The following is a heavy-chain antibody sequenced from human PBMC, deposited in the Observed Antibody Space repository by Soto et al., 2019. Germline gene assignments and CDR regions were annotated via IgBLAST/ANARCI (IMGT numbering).Heavy chain of an antibody. CDR1: CGYIRDHY. Sequence: HPWSVFCGYIRDHYWRRIRQPPKKGLGWIWYIYYSGSTNYNPSLKSRVTISVDTSKNQFSLKLSSVTAADTAVYYCVRAPAGYCGGDCYSGDFDYWGQGTLVTVSS. D-gene: IGHD2-21*02. CDR2: IYYSGST. J-gene: IGHJ4*02. CDR3: VRAPAGYCGGDCYSGDFDY. V-gene: IGHV4-59*11.